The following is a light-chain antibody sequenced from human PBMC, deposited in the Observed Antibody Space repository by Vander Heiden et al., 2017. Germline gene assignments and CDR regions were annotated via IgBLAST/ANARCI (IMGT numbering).Light chain of an antibody. J-gene: IGKJ1*01. CDR2: EAS. V-gene: IGKV1-5*01. CDR3: QQYSTFPWT. Sequence: DIQISPSPSTLSTSLEDRVTISCRASQTIHEWLAWYQQKPGKAPELLIYEASTLQRGVPSRFSGGGSGTEFTLTISSLQIDDFATYYCQQYSTFPWTFGRGTKVDI. CDR1: QTIHEW.